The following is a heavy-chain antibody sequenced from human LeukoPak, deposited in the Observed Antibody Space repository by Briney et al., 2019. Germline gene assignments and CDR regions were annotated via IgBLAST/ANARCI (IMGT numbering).Heavy chain of an antibody. J-gene: IGHJ4*02. CDR2: ISGSGGST. D-gene: IGHD6-13*01. Sequence: GGSLRLSCAASGFTFSSYAMSWVRQAPGKGLEWVSTISGSGGSTYYADSVKGRFTISRDNSKNTLYLQMNSLRPEDTAVYYCARDKVAAAGPFDYWGQGTLVTVSS. CDR3: ARDKVAAAGPFDY. V-gene: IGHV3-23*01. CDR1: GFTFSSYA.